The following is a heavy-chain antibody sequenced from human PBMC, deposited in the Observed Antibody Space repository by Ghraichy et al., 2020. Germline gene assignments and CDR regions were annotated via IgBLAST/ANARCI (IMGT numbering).Heavy chain of an antibody. CDR2: INHSGST. CDR1: GGSFSGYY. Sequence: SETLSLTCAVSGGSFSGYYWSWIRQPPGKGLEWIGEINHSGSTNYNPSLKSRVTISVDTSKNQFSLKLSSVTAADTAVYYCARGLKRGSGYSDYWGQGTLVTVSS. V-gene: IGHV4-34*01. J-gene: IGHJ4*02. D-gene: IGHD3-22*01. CDR3: ARGLKRGSGYSDY.